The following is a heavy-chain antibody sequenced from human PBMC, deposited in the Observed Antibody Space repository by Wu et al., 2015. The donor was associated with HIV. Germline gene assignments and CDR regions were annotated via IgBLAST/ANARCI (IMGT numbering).Heavy chain of an antibody. D-gene: IGHD3-10*01. CDR1: GYTFTSYY. J-gene: IGHJ3*02. Sequence: QVQLVQSGAEMKKPGASVKVSCRASGYTFTSYYIHWVRQAPGQGLERMAWITPNSGGTNSAQMFQGRVTMTRDTSISTAYLELSSLTSDDTAVYYCVRGARGMPKGAFDIWGQGTLVIVSS. CDR2: ITPNSGGT. CDR3: VRGARGMPKGAFDI. V-gene: IGHV1-2*02.